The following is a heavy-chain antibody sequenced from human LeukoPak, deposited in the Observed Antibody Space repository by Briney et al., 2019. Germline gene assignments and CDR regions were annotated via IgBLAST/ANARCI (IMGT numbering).Heavy chain of an antibody. V-gene: IGHV1-69*13. Sequence: SVKVSCKASGGTFSSYAISWVRQAPGQGLEWMGGIIPIFGTANYAQKFQGRVTITADESTSTAYMELSSLRSEDTAVYYCARGSRRQQLVRVGYYYGMDVWGQGTTVTVSS. D-gene: IGHD6-13*01. CDR1: GGTFSSYA. CDR2: IIPIFGTA. CDR3: ARGSRRQQLVRVGYYYGMDV. J-gene: IGHJ6*02.